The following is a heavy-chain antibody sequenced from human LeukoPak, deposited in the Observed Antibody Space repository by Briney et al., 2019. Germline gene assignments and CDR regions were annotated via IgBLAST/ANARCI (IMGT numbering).Heavy chain of an antibody. D-gene: IGHD6-19*01. J-gene: IGHJ4*02. CDR2: ISSSSSYI. Sequence: GGSLRLSCAASGFTFSSYTMNWVRQAPGKGLEWVSFISSSSSYIYYADSVKGRLTISRDNAKNSLHLQMNSLKAEDTAVYYCARSGYSSGWDYWGQGTLVTVSS. CDR1: GFTFSSYT. CDR3: ARSGYSSGWDY. V-gene: IGHV3-21*01.